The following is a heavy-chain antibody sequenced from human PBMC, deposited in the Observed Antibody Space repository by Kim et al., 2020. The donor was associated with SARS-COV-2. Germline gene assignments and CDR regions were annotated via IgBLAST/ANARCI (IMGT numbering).Heavy chain of an antibody. J-gene: IGHJ4*02. CDR1: GFTFSKYG. CDR2: ASYDGDNK. CDR3: VSSLLGPGDH. V-gene: IGHV3-33*05. D-gene: IGHD1-26*01. Sequence: GGSLRLSCATSGFTFSKYGMHWVRQAPGKGLQWVAIASYDGDNKYYVDSVKGRFIISRDNSRNTLSLQMNSLSVEDTAIYYCVSSLLGPGDHWGQGTLVTVSS.